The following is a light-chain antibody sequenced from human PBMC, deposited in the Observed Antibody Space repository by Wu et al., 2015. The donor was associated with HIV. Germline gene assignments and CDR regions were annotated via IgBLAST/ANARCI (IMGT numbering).Light chain of an antibody. V-gene: IGKV3-15*01. Sequence: EIVMTQSPVTLSVSPGERASLSCRASQSVGTNLAWYRQKPGQAPRLLIYGASTRATGVPNRFSGSGSGTDFTLTINNMQSEDFAIYFCQQYNNWPPAKGTFGQGTKVEV. J-gene: IGKJ1*01. CDR3: QQYNNWPPAKGT. CDR2: GAS. CDR1: QSVGTN.